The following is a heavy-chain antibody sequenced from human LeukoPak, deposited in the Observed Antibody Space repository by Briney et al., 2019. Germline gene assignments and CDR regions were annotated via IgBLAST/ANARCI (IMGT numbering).Heavy chain of an antibody. CDR1: GFTFSSYG. Sequence: GGSLRLSCAASGFTFSSYGMHWVRQAPGKGLEWVAVISYDGSNKYYTDSVKGRFTISRDNSKSTLYVQMNSLRVEDTAVYYCATDFPCSSTSCYWGYWGQGTLVTVSS. J-gene: IGHJ4*02. CDR2: ISYDGSNK. CDR3: ATDFPCSSTSCYWGY. D-gene: IGHD2-2*01. V-gene: IGHV3-30*03.